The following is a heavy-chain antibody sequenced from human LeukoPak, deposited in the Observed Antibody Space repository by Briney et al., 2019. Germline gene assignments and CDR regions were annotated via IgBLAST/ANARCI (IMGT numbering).Heavy chain of an antibody. D-gene: IGHD6-25*01. V-gene: IGHV3-48*02. CDR1: GFTFSSFP. CDR2: ISSSSSTI. Sequence: GRCLRPSRAASGFTFSSFPLSWVRPAPGEGVEWGSCISSSSSTIYYTDSVNGRFTISSDNARNSLYLQMNNVRDEDTAVYYCARDSGLDAHIDYWGQGTLVTVSA. J-gene: IGHJ4*02. CDR3: ARDSGLDAHIDY.